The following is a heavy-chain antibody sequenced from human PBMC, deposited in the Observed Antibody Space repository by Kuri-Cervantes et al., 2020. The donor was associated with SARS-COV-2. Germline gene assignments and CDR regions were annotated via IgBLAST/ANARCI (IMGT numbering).Heavy chain of an antibody. CDR1: GFTFSDHY. V-gene: IGHV3-72*01. D-gene: IGHD1-26*01. J-gene: IGHJ4*02. CDR2: TRNKANSYTT. CDR3: AKAPLLASSGSYCDY. Sequence: GESLKISCAASGFTFSDHYMDWVRQAPGKGLEWVGRTRNKANSYTTEYAASVKGRFTISRDNSKNTLYLQMGSLRAEDMAVYYCAKAPLLASSGSYCDYWGQGTLVTVSS.